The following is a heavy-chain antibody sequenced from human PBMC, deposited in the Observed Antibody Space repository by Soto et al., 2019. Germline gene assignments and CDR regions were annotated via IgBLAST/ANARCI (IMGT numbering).Heavy chain of an antibody. V-gene: IGHV3-21*01. CDR3: ARDHDYGSGSYSSSY. J-gene: IGHJ4*02. CDR1: GFTFSSYS. Sequence: GGSLRLSCAASGFTFSSYSMNWVRQAPGKGLEWVSSISSSSSYIYYADSVKGRFTISRDNAKNSLYLQMNSLRAEDTAVYYCARDHDYGSGSYSSSYWGQGTLVTVSS. CDR2: ISSSSSYI. D-gene: IGHD3-10*01.